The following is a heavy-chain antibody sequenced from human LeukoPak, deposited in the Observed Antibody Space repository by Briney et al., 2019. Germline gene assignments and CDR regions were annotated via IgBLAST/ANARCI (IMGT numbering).Heavy chain of an antibody. CDR2: INHSGST. V-gene: IGHV4-34*01. Sequence: SETLSLTCAVYGGSFSGYYWSWIRQPPGKGLEWIGEINHSGSTNYNPSLKSRVTISVDTSKNQFSLKLSSVTAADTAVYYCARGRYCSADICSGGDAFDIWGQGTMVSVSS. CDR3: ARGRYCSADICSGGDAFDI. D-gene: IGHD2-15*01. CDR1: GGSFSGYY. J-gene: IGHJ3*02.